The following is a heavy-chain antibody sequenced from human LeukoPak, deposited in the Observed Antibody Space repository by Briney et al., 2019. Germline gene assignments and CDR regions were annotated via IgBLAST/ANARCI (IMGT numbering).Heavy chain of an antibody. CDR2: INSDGSST. D-gene: IGHD1-1*01. V-gene: IGHV3-74*01. CDR1: GFSFSNYW. CDR3: ARGKYPDNDDYMDV. J-gene: IGHJ6*03. Sequence: PGGSLRLSCAASGFSFSNYWMHWVRQAPGKGLVWVSRINSDGSSTTYADSVKGRFTISRDNAKNSLYLQMNSLRAEDTALYYCARGKYPDNDDYMDVWGKGTTVIVSS.